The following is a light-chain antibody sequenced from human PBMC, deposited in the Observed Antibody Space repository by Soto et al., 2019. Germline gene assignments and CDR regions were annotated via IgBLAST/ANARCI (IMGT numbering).Light chain of an antibody. CDR3: QQYGSYSSWT. V-gene: IGKV1-5*01. Sequence: DIEVTQSPSSLSASVGDRVTVTCRASQSISSWLAWYQQKPGKAPKLLIYDASGLEGGVPSRFSGSGSGTEFTLTISSLQPDDFATYYCQQYGSYSSWTFGQGTKVDI. J-gene: IGKJ1*01. CDR1: QSISSW. CDR2: DAS.